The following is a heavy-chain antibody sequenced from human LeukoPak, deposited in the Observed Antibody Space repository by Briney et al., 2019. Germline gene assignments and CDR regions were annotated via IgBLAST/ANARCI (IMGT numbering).Heavy chain of an antibody. CDR1: GFIVSTNY. Sequence: GGSLRLSCAASGFIVSTNYMSWVRQAPGKGLEWVSVVYSDVSTYYADSVKGRFTISSDNSKNTLYLQMNSLRAEDTAVYYCARPGGPGSYLGAFDIWGQGTMVTVSS. D-gene: IGHD1-26*01. J-gene: IGHJ3*02. CDR2: VYSDVST. V-gene: IGHV3-53*01. CDR3: ARPGGPGSYLGAFDI.